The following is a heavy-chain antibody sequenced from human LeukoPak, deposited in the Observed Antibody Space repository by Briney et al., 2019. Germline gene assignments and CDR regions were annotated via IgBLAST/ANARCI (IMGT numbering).Heavy chain of an antibody. D-gene: IGHD6-13*01. CDR1: GFTFTDYW. Sequence: GGSLRLSCAVSGFTFTDYWMNWVRRAPGKGLEWVASIRQDGGEKSYVDSVKGRFTISRDNTKNSLYLQINSLRAEDTAVYYCARDGTAAGLYFDLWGQGTLVTVSS. CDR3: ARDGTAAGLYFDL. V-gene: IGHV3-7*01. J-gene: IGHJ4*01. CDR2: IRQDGGEK.